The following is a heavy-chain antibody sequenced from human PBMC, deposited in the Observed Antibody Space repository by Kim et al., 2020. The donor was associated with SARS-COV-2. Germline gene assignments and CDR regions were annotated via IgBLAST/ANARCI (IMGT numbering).Heavy chain of an antibody. Sequence: GGSLRLSCAGSGFTFSAYAMSWVRQAPGKGLEWVSGISASGGSTYYADSVKGRFTISRDNFKNTLFLQIDSLRAEDTALYYCAKGPRGGYFDYWGQGTLVTVSS. CDR1: GFTFSAYA. CDR2: ISASGGST. V-gene: IGHV3-23*01. J-gene: IGHJ4*02. CDR3: AKGPRGGYFDY. D-gene: IGHD3-10*01.